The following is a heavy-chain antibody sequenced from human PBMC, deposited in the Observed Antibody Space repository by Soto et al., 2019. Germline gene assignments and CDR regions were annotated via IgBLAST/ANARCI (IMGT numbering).Heavy chain of an antibody. CDR1: GFSFSNYG. CDR3: AKDRVIQLLPIWPDP. V-gene: IGHV3-30*18. J-gene: IGHJ5*02. CDR2: VSSDGNNK. D-gene: IGHD2-2*01. Sequence: QVHLVESGGGVLQPGTSLRLSCVVSGFSFSNYGMHWVRQAPGKGLEWVAFVSSDGNNKYYAESVKGRFTISRDNSKNTLFLQVDRLTVDDTAVYYCAKDRVIQLLPIWPDPWGQGTLVTVSS.